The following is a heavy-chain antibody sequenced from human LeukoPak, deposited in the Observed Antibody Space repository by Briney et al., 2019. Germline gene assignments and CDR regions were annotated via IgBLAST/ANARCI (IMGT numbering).Heavy chain of an antibody. CDR1: GGSFSGYY. D-gene: IGHD4-17*01. CDR2: INHSGST. V-gene: IGHV4-34*01. Sequence: SETLSLTCAVYGGSFSGYYWSWIRQPPGKGLEWIGEINHSGSTNYNPSLKSRVTISVDTSKNQFSLKLSSVTAADTAVYYCASYGDYVGEPFDYWGRGTLVTVSS. J-gene: IGHJ4*01. CDR3: ASYGDYVGEPFDY.